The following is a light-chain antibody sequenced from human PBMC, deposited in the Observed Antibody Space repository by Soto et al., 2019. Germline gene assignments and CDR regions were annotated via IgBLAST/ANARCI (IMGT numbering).Light chain of an antibody. CDR3: LQSFTMPLT. V-gene: IGKV1-39*01. Sequence: DIQMTQSPSSLSASVGDRVTITCRTSQNINMYLNWDQQKPGNAPRLLIYAASNLQSGVPSRFSGSRSGTDFTLTIRSLQREDFATYYCLQSFTMPLTFGGGTKVEI. J-gene: IGKJ4*01. CDR1: QNINMY. CDR2: AAS.